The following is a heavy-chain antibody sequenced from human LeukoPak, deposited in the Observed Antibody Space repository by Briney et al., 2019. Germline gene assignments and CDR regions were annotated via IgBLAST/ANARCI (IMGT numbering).Heavy chain of an antibody. CDR2: IVPIFGTA. Sequence: ASVKVSCKASGGTFSSYAISWVRPAPGQGLEWMGGIVPIFGTANYAQKFQGRVTITADKSTSTAYMELSSLRSEDTAVYYCASQGTTDLSNDYWGQGTLVTVSS. D-gene: IGHD4-17*01. CDR1: GGTFSSYA. V-gene: IGHV1-69*06. CDR3: ASQGTTDLSNDY. J-gene: IGHJ4*02.